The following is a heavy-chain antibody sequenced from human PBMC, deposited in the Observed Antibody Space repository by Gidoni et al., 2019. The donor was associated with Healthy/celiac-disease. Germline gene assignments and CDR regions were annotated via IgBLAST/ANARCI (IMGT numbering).Heavy chain of an antibody. CDR2: IWYDGSNK. V-gene: IGHV3-33*01. J-gene: IGHJ2*01. CDR3: ARGNGGISVWYFDL. Sequence: QVQLVESGGGVVQPGRSLRLSCAASGFTFSSYGMHWVRQAPGKGLEWVAVIWYDGSNKYYADSVKGRCTISRDNSKNTLYLQMNSLRAEDTAVYYCARGNGGISVWYFDLWGRGTLVTVSS. CDR1: GFTFSSYG. D-gene: IGHD1-1*01.